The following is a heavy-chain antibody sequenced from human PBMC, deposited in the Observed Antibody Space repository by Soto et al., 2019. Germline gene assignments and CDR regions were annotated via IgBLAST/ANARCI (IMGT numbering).Heavy chain of an antibody. V-gene: IGHV3-21*01. CDR3: ARAGEWELPIDY. CDR1: GLTFSSYS. D-gene: IGHD1-26*01. Sequence: PGGSLRLSCAASGLTFSSYSMNWVRQAPGKGLEWVSSISSSSSYIYYADSVKGRFTISRDNAKNSLYLQMNSLRAEDTAVYYCARAGEWELPIDYWGQGTLVTSPQ. CDR2: ISSSSSYI. J-gene: IGHJ4*02.